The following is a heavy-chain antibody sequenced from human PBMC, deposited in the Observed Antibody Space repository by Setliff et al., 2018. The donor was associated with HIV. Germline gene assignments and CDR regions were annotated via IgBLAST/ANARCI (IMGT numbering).Heavy chain of an antibody. V-gene: IGHV4-39*07. CDR3: ATYSAGEGGRGN. J-gene: IGHJ4*02. D-gene: IGHD2-15*01. Sequence: ASETLSLTCTVSGGSISSSSCYWGWIRQPPGKGLEWIGYIHSSGTTHYNPSLSSRVTISFDASKKYFSLKMTAVTAADTAMYYCATYSAGEGGRGNWGQGTLVTVSS. CDR1: GGSISSSSCY. CDR2: IHSSGTT.